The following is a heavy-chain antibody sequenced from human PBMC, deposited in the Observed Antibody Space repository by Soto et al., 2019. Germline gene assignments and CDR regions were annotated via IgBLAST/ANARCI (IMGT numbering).Heavy chain of an antibody. Sequence: VQLVETGGGLIQPGGSLRLSCAASGFTFSSYGMHWVRQAPGKGLEWVAVISYDGSNKYYADSVKGRFTISRDNSKNTLYLQMNSLRAEDTAVYYCAKDSRWTVSGSFDYWGQGTLVTVSS. V-gene: IGHV3-30*18. CDR3: AKDSRWTVSGSFDY. CDR2: ISYDGSNK. CDR1: GFTFSSYG. D-gene: IGHD3-22*01. J-gene: IGHJ4*02.